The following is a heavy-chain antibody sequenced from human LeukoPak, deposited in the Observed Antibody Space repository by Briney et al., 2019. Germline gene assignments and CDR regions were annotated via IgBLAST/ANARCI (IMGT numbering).Heavy chain of an antibody. V-gene: IGHV3-7*01. Sequence: PGGSLRLSRAASGFIFSDYWMSWVRQAPGKGLEWVANIKQDESEIFYVESVKGRFTISRDNAKNSLYLEMGSLRAEDTAVYYCVKPLLFIRGLGDNWGQGTLVTVSS. J-gene: IGHJ4*02. CDR1: GFIFSDYW. CDR3: VKPLLFIRGLGDN. CDR2: IKQDESEI. D-gene: IGHD3-10*01.